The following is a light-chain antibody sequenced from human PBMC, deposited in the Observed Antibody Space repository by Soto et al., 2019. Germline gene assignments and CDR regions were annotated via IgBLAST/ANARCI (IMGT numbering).Light chain of an antibody. V-gene: IGKV3-15*01. CDR2: GAS. Sequence: EIVMTQSPATLSVSPGERATLSCRASQSVSSNLSWYQQKPGQAPRFLIYGASSRATGIPDRFSGSGSGTEFTLTISSLQSEDFAVYYCQQYGNWPLTFGGGTRVDIK. CDR1: QSVSSN. CDR3: QQYGNWPLT. J-gene: IGKJ4*01.